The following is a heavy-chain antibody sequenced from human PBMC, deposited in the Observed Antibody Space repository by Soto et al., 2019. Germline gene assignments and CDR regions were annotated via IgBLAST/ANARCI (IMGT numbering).Heavy chain of an antibody. CDR1: GGSISSYYW. J-gene: IGHJ6*02. CDR2: IFSNDEK. D-gene: IGHD6-19*01. CDR3: ARILPRIAVAVHYGMDV. V-gene: IGHV2-26*01. Sequence: ETLSLTCTVSGGSISSYYWSWIRQPPGKALEWLAHIFSNDEKSYSTSLKSRLTISKDTSKSQVVLTMTNMDPVDTATYYCARILPRIAVAVHYGMDVWGQGTTVTVSS.